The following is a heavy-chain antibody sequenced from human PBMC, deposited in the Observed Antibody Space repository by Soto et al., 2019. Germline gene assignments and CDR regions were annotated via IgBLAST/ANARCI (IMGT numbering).Heavy chain of an antibody. J-gene: IGHJ5*02. Sequence: SETLSLTCTVSGGSISSSSYYWGWIRQPPGKGLEWIGSIYYSGSTYYNPSLKSRVTISVDTSKNQFSLKLSSVTATDTAVYYCARLGMFDPWGQGTLVTVSS. CDR3: ARLGMFDP. CDR1: GGSISSSSYY. D-gene: IGHD1-20*01. V-gene: IGHV4-39*01. CDR2: IYYSGST.